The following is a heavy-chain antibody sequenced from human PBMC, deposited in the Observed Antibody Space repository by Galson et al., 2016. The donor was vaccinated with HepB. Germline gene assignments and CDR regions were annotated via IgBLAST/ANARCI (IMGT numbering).Heavy chain of an antibody. D-gene: IGHD4-17*01. J-gene: IGHJ4*02. V-gene: IGHV1-58*01. CDR1: GFTFTSSA. CDR3: AADAYGDFYFGY. Sequence: SVKVSCKASGFTFTSSAVQWVRQARGQRLEWMGWIVVGRGNTNYAQKFQERVTITMDLSTTTVYMELSSLRSDDTAMYYCAADAYGDFYFGYWGQGTLVTVSS. CDR2: IVVGRGNT.